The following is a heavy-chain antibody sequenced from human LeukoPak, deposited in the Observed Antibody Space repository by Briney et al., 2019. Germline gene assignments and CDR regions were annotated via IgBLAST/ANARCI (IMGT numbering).Heavy chain of an antibody. CDR2: IIPIFGTA. Sequence: SVKVSCTASGGTFSSYAISWVRQAPGQRLEWMGGIIPIFGTANYAQKFQGRVTITADESTSTAYMELSSLRSEDTAVYYCARGEDCSSTSCYTPPSRNWFDPWGQGTLVTVSS. V-gene: IGHV1-69*13. CDR3: ARGEDCSSTSCYTPPSRNWFDP. J-gene: IGHJ5*02. D-gene: IGHD2-2*02. CDR1: GGTFSSYA.